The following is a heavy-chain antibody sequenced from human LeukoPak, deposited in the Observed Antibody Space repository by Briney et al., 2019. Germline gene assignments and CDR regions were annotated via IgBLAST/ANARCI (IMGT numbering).Heavy chain of an antibody. V-gene: IGHV3-30*04. D-gene: IGHD6-25*01. J-gene: IGHJ4*02. Sequence: PGRSLRLSREASGFTFTTFAMHWVRQAPGKGPEWVAVIFDENNKYHAHSVNGRFTLSRDNFKNTLCLQMKSVRTEDTAVYYFVRDPIAAAPCYFDYGGQGTLVSVSS. CDR1: GFTFTTFA. CDR3: VRDPIAAAPCYFDY. CDR2: IFDENNK.